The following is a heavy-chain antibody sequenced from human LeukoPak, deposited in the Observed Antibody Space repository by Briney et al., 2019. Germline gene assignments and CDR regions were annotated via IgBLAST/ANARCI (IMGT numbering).Heavy chain of an antibody. V-gene: IGHV4-59*01. CDR1: GGSISSYY. Sequence: SETLSPTCTVSGGSISSYYWSWIRQPPGKGLEWIGYIYYSGSTNYNPSLKSRVTISVDTSKNQFSLKLSSVTAADTAVYYCARESVNWFDPWGQGTLVTVSS. CDR3: ARESVNWFDP. J-gene: IGHJ5*02. CDR2: IYYSGST.